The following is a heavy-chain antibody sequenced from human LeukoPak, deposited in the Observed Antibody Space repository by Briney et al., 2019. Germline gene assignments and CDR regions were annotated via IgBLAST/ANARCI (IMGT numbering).Heavy chain of an antibody. J-gene: IGHJ6*02. CDR3: AIVSDIVVVPAAISYYYYGMDV. CDR1: GYTFTSYD. D-gene: IGHD2-2*01. Sequence: ASVKVSCKASGYTFTSYDINWVRQATGQGLEGMGWMNPNSGNTGYAQKFQGRVTMTRNTSISTAYMELSSLRSEDTAVYYCAIVSDIVVVPAAISYYYYGMDVWGQGTTVTVSS. CDR2: MNPNSGNT. V-gene: IGHV1-8*01.